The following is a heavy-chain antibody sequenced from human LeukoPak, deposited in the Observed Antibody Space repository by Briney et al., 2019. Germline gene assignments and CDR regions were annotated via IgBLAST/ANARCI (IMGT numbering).Heavy chain of an antibody. J-gene: IGHJ4*02. Sequence: ASVKVSCKASGYIFTGYYMHWVRQAPGQGLEWMGWINPNSGDTNYAQKFQGRVTMTRDTSISTAYMELSRLRSDDTAVYYCARRTLVRGPIDYWGQGTLVTVSS. V-gene: IGHV1-2*02. CDR2: INPNSGDT. CDR1: GYIFTGYY. CDR3: ARRTLVRGPIDY. D-gene: IGHD3-10*01.